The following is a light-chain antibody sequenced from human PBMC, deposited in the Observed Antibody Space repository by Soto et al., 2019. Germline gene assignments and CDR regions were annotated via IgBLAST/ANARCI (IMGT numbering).Light chain of an antibody. CDR1: QSLVRY. CDR2: DAS. J-gene: IGKJ5*01. V-gene: IGKV3-11*01. CDR3: QQRSYPIT. Sequence: DIVLTQSPDTLSLSPGESATLSCRASQSLVRYLAWYQQKPGQAPRLLIYDASHRATGIPVRFSGSGSESDFTLTISSLEPEDFAVYYCQQRSYPITFGQGTLEIK.